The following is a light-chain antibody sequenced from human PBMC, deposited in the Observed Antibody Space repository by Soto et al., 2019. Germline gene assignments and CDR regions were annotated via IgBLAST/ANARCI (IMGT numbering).Light chain of an antibody. V-gene: IGLV1-47*02. CDR1: SSNIGSNY. Sequence: QSVLTQPPSASGTPGQRVTISCSGSSSNIGSNYVYWYQQLPGTAPKLLIYSNNQRPSGVPDRFSGSKSGTSASLAISGLRSEDEADYYCCSYAGTYTGVFGTGTKVTVL. CDR2: SNN. J-gene: IGLJ1*01. CDR3: CSYAGTYTGV.